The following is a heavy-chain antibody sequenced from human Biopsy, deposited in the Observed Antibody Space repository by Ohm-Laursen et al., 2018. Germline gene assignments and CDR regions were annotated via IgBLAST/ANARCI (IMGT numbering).Heavy chain of an antibody. CDR2: IYHGSGT. J-gene: IGHJ4*02. V-gene: IGHV4-38-2*01. CDR1: DSSVSHDYF. D-gene: IGHD3-9*01. CDR3: ASRSLFFRYFAS. Sequence: GTLSLTCSVSDSSVSHDYFWTWIRQPPGKGLEWIGSIYHGSGTSYNPSIETRVAITQDKAKNEFSLRIVSVTAADTAAYYCASRSLFFRYFASWGQGTPVTVSS.